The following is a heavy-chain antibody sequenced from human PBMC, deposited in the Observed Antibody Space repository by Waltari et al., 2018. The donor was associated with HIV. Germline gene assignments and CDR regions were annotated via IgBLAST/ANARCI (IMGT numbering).Heavy chain of an antibody. CDR2: ICHDGSKT. Sequence: QVQLVESGGGVVQPGRSLRLSCAASGCTFTTYGMHWVRQAPGEGLELVALICHDGSKTYYADSRKGRFTISRDNSKNTLYLQMNSLRGEYTAVYYCARQVGAALFDYWGQGALVTVSS. J-gene: IGHJ4*02. V-gene: IGHV3-33*01. D-gene: IGHD1-26*01. CDR1: GCTFTTYG. CDR3: ARQVGAALFDY.